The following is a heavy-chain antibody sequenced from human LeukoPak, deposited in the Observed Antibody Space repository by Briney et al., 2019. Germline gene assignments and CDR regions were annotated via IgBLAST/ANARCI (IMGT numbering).Heavy chain of an antibody. J-gene: IGHJ3*02. CDR1: GYSISSGYY. CDR2: IYYSGSA. D-gene: IGHD1-14*01. Sequence: SETLYLTCAISGYSISSGYYWGWIGQPPGNGLERSARIYYSGSASYHPPLKSRVTISVDTPKNQFSLRLSSVTAADMAIYYCTRHLGYYRSRSAFDIWGQGTMATVSS. V-gene: IGHV4-38-2*01. CDR3: TRHLGYYRSRSAFDI.